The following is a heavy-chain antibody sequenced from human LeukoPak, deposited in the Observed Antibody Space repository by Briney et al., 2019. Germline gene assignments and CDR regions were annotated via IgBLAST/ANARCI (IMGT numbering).Heavy chain of an antibody. J-gene: IGHJ4*02. V-gene: IGHV3-48*01. CDR2: ISSSSSTI. D-gene: IGHD6-13*01. Sequence: GGSLRLSCAASGFTFSSYSMNWVRQAPGKGLEWVSYISSSSSTIYYADSVKGRFTISRDNAKNSLYLQMNSLRAEATAVYYCARVAIADEDKEHFDYWGQGTLVTVSS. CDR1: GFTFSSYS. CDR3: ARVAIADEDKEHFDY.